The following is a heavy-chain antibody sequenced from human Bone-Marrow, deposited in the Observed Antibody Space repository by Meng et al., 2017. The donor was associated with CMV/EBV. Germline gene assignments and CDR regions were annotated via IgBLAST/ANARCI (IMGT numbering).Heavy chain of an antibody. Sequence: GGSLRLSCAASGFTFSSYWMHWVRQAPGKGLVWVSRINSDGSSTSYADSVKGRFTISRDNAKNSLYLQMNSLRAEDTAVYYCAREATSWSYYGNYYYYGMDVWGQGTTVTVSS. V-gene: IGHV3-74*01. J-gene: IGHJ6*02. CDR2: INSDGSST. CDR1: GFTFSSYW. CDR3: AREATSWSYYGNYYYYGMDV. D-gene: IGHD1-26*01.